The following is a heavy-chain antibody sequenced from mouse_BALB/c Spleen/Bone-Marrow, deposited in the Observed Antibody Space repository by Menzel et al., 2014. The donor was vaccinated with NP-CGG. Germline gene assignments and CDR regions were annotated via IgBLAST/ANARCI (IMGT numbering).Heavy chain of an antibody. J-gene: IGHJ1*01. V-gene: IGHV3-1*02. CDR3: ARRYGNYWYFDV. Sequence: EVKLVESGPDLVKPSQSLSLPCTVTGYSITSSYSWHWIRQFPGNKLEWMGYIHYSGSTNYNPSLKSRISITRDTSKNQFFLQLNSVTTEDTATYYCARRYGNYWYFDVWGAGTTVTVSS. CDR2: IHYSGST. D-gene: IGHD2-10*02. CDR1: GYSITSSYS.